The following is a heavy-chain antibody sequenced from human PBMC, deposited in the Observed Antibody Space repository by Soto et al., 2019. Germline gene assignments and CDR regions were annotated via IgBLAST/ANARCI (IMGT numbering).Heavy chain of an antibody. CDR3: ARDRDSSGPIDRVETPNFDY. D-gene: IGHD3-22*01. CDR1: GGTFSSYA. V-gene: IGHV1-69*13. CDR2: IIPIFGTA. Sequence: ASVKVSCKASGGTFSSYAISWVRQAPGQGLEWMGGIIPIFGTANYAQKFQGRVTITADESTSTAYMELSSLRSEDTAVYYCARDRDSSGPIDRVETPNFDYWGRGALVTVSS. J-gene: IGHJ4*02.